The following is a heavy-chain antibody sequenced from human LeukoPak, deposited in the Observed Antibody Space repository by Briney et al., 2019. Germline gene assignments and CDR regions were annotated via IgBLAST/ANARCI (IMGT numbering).Heavy chain of an antibody. J-gene: IGHJ4*02. V-gene: IGHV4-39*01. D-gene: IGHD3-22*01. CDR2: IYYSGST. Sequence: SETLSLTCTVSGGSISSSSYYWGWIRQPPGKGLEWIGSIYYSGSTYYNPSLKSRVTISVDTSKNQFSLKLSSETAADTAVYYCARHCYDSSGYPLELDYWGQGTLVTVSS. CDR3: ARHCYDSSGYPLELDY. CDR1: GGSISSSSYY.